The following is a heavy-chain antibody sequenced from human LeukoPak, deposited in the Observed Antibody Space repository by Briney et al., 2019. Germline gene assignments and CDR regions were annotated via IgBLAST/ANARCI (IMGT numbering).Heavy chain of an antibody. J-gene: IGHJ4*02. CDR1: GFTFSSYS. Sequence: GGSLRLSCAASGFTFSSYSMNWVRQAPGKGLEWVSSISSSSSYIYYADSVKGRFTISRDNAKNSLYLQMNSLRAEDTAVYYCARDLVGYGDYPQLPCWGQGTLVTASS. CDR2: ISSSSSYI. CDR3: ARDLVGYGDYPQLPC. D-gene: IGHD4-17*01. V-gene: IGHV3-21*01.